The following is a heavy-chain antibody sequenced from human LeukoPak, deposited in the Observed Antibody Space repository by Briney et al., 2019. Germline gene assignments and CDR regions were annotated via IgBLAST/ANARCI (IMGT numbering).Heavy chain of an antibody. D-gene: IGHD1-26*01. J-gene: IGHJ3*02. Sequence: SETLSLTCTVSGGSISSFYWSWIRQSPGKELEWIGYIYYSGNTKYNPSLKSRVTIPVDTSKNHFSLKLSSVTAADTAVYYCARYSGSYPHDAFDIWGQGTMVTVSS. V-gene: IGHV4-59*01. CDR2: IYYSGNT. CDR1: GGSISSFY. CDR3: ARYSGSYPHDAFDI.